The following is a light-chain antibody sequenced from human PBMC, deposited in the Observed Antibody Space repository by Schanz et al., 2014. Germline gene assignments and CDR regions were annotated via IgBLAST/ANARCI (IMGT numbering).Light chain of an antibody. J-gene: IGLJ2*01. Sequence: QSALTQPASVSGSPGQSITISCAGTSSDVGRHDSVSWYQHHPGKAPKLIIFNVSVRPSGVSNRFSGSRSGNTASLTISGLQAEDEADYFCCSYAGGYTWFFGGGTKLTVL. CDR1: SSDVGRHDS. CDR2: NVS. CDR3: CSYAGGYTWF. V-gene: IGLV2-14*03.